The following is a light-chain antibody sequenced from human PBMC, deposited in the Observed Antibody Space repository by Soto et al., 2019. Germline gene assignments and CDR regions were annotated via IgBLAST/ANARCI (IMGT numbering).Light chain of an antibody. CDR2: EVS. V-gene: IGLV2-14*01. CDR1: SSDVCGYNY. Sequence: QSALTQPASVSGSPGHSITISCTGTSSDVCGYNYVSWYQQHPGKAPKLMIYEVSNRPSGVSNRFSGSKSGNTASLTISGLQAEDEADYYCSSYTSTSAYGVGTGTKVTV. CDR3: SSYTSTSAYG. J-gene: IGLJ1*01.